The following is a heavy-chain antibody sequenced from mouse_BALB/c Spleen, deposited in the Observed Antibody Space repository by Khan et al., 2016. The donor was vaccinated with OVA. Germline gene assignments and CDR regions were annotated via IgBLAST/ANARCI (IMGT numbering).Heavy chain of an antibody. D-gene: IGHD1-3*01. CDR1: GFSLTSYG. J-gene: IGHJ2*01. CDR3: ARLEDI. V-gene: IGHV2-9*02. Sequence: QMQLEELGPGLVAPSQSLSITCTVSGFSLTSYGVHRVRQPPGKGLEWRGVIWAGGSTNYNSAFMSRLSISKDNSKSQVFLKMNSQQTDDTAMYYCARLEDIWGQGTTLTVSS. CDR2: IWAGGST.